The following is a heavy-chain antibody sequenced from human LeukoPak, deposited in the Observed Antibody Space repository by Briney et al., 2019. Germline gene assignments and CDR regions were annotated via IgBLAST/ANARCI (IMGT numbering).Heavy chain of an antibody. D-gene: IGHD6-13*01. CDR3: AREPGIAAVGTEIDY. CDR2: IIPIFGTS. V-gene: IGHV1-69*13. CDR1: GGTFSSYG. Sequence: SVKVSCKASGGTFSSYGISWVRQAPGQGLEWMGGIIPIFGTSKYAQKFQGRVTITADESTSTAYMELSSLRSEDTAVYYCAREPGIAAVGTEIDYWGQGTLVTVSS. J-gene: IGHJ4*02.